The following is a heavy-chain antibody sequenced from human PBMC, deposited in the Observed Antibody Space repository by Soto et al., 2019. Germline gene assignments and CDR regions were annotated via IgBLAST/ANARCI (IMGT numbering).Heavy chain of an antibody. CDR3: ARTGERWILGYYFDY. J-gene: IGHJ4*02. CDR2: IYYSGST. V-gene: IGHV4-31*03. CDR1: GGSISSGGYY. Sequence: QVQLQESGPGLVKPSQTLSLTCTVSGGSISSGGYYWSWIRQHPGKGLEWIGYIYYSGSTYYNPSLKSRVTISVDTSKNQFSLRLSSVTAADTAVYYCARTGERWILGYYFDYWGQGTLVTVSS. D-gene: IGHD2-2*03.